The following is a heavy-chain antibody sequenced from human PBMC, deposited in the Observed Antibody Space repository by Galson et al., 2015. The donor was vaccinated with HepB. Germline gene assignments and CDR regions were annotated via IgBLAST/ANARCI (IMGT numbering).Heavy chain of an antibody. CDR2: ISWNSGSI. J-gene: IGHJ3*02. CDR3: AKDMFVGWDYYDSSGYKRQGAFDI. CDR1: GFTFDDNA. D-gene: IGHD3-22*01. V-gene: IGHV3-9*01. Sequence: SLRLSCAASGFTFDDNAMHWVRQAPGKGLEWVSGISWNSGSIGYADSVKGRFTISRDNAKNPLYLQMNSLRAEDTALYYCAKDMFVGWDYYDSSGYKRQGAFDIWGQETMVTVSS.